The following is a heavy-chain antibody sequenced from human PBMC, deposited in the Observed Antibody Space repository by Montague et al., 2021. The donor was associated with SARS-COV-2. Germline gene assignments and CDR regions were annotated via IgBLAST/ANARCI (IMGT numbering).Heavy chain of an antibody. CDR3: ARHYRATLLAVD. CDR2: ISDSGST. CDR1: GGSISSFY. Sequence: SETLSPTCTVSGGSISSFYWSWFRQPPGKGLEWIGYISDSGSTNYNPSLTSRITMSVDTSKNQFSLKVNSVTAADTAVYYCARHYRATLLAVDWGQGTLVTVSS. J-gene: IGHJ4*02. V-gene: IGHV4-59*08. D-gene: IGHD2-15*01.